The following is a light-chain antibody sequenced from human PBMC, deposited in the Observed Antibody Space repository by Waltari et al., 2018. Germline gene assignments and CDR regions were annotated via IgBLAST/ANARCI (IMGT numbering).Light chain of an antibody. J-gene: IGKJ2*01. CDR2: LVS. V-gene: IGKV2-28*01. Sequence: EIVVTQSPLSLPVTPGEPASIPCRSSQSLLHSNGYNYLDWYLQKPGQSHQLLIYLVSTRVSGVPDRFSGSGSGTDFTLKINRVEAEDVGVYYCMQALQTPRTFGQGTKLEIK. CDR3: MQALQTPRT. CDR1: QSLLHSNGYNY.